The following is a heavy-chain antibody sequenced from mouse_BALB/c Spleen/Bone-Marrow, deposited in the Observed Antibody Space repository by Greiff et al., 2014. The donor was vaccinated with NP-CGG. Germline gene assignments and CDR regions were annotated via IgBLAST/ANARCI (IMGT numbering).Heavy chain of an antibody. V-gene: IGHV5-9-4*01. Sequence: EVQLVESGGGLVKPGGSLKLSCAASGFTFSSYAMSWVRQSPEKRLEWVAEISSGGSYTYYPDTVTGRFTISRDNAKNTLYLEMSSLRSEDTVMYYCARDSSGYFDYWGQGTTLTVSS. J-gene: IGHJ2*01. CDR1: GFTFSSYA. D-gene: IGHD3-1*01. CDR3: ARDSSGYFDY. CDR2: ISSGGSYT.